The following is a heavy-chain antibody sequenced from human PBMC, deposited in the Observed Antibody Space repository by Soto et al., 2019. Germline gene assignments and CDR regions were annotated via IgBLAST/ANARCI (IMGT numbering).Heavy chain of an antibody. CDR2: IYWDDDK. V-gene: IGHV2-5*08. Sequence: TLSLTCTVSGGSISSGEYYWTWIRQPPGKALEWLALIYWDDDKRYSPSLKSRLTITKDTSKNQVVLTVTNMDPVDTATYYCAHINSRGVFGFDYWGQGTLVTVSS. CDR1: GGSISSGEYY. J-gene: IGHJ4*02. CDR3: AHINSRGVFGFDY. D-gene: IGHD3-10*01.